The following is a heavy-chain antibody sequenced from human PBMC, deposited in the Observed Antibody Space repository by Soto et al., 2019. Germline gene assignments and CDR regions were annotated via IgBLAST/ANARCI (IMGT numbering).Heavy chain of an antibody. J-gene: IGHJ6*02. CDR3: AREGGYFDSSGSGVYHYHGVDV. D-gene: IGHD3-22*01. V-gene: IGHV4-4*07. CDR1: DGSISPYF. Sequence: PSETLSLTCTVSDGSISPYFWSWIREPPGKGLQWIARIYTTGSTNYNPSLKSRVTMSLDTARNQFSLKLSSVTAADTAVDYCAREGGYFDSSGSGVYHYHGVDVWGQGTTVTVS. CDR2: IYTTGST.